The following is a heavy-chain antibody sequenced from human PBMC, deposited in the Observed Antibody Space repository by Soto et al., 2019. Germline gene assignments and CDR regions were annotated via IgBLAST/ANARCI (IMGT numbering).Heavy chain of an antibody. CDR3: ARDAGTNGGLFDY. V-gene: IGHV3-48*01. J-gene: IGHJ4*02. Sequence: PGGSLRLSCAASGFTFSSYSMNWVRQAPGKGLEWVSSISSSSSTIYYADSVKGRFTISRDNAKNSLYLQMNSLRAEDTAVYYCARDAGTNGGLFDYWGRGTLVTVSS. D-gene: IGHD1-7*01. CDR1: GFTFSSYS. CDR2: ISSSSSTI.